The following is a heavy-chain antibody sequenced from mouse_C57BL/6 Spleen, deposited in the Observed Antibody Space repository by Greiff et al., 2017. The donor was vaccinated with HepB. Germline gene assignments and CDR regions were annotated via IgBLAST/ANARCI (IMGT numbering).Heavy chain of an antibody. CDR3: ARPAQATPSYAMDY. Sequence: QVQLQQSGAELVRPGTSVKVSCKASGYAFTNYLIEWVKQRPGQGLEWIGVINPGSGGTNYNEKFKGKATLTADKSSSTAYMQLSSLTSEDSAVYFCARPAQATPSYAMDYWGQGTSVTVSS. CDR2: INPGSGGT. CDR1: GYAFTNYL. J-gene: IGHJ4*01. D-gene: IGHD3-2*02. V-gene: IGHV1-54*01.